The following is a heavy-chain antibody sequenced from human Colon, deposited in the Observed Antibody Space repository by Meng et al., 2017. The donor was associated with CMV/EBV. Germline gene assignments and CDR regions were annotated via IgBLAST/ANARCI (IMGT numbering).Heavy chain of an antibody. CDR2: VYYSGST. V-gene: IGHV4-39*07. D-gene: IGHD3-16*01. J-gene: IGHJ3*02. CDR3: ARQLNGDLGQDGFDI. CDR1: GGSISGRPYY. Sequence: GSLRLSCIVSGGSISGRPYYWAWIRQPPGKRLEWIGSVYYSGSTDYNPSLKSRVILSVDTSKNQFSLKLSSVTAADTAVYYCARQLNGDLGQDGFDIWGQGTRVTVSS.